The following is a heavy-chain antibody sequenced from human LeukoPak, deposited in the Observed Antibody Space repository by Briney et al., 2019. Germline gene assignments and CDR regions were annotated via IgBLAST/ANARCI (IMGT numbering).Heavy chain of an antibody. Sequence: GGSLRLSCAASGFTLGTYSMNWVRQAPGKGLEWVSYISSSSTNIYYADSVKGRLTISRDNAKNSLYLHMNSLRAEDTAVYYCASGHRYGIAYWGQGTLVTVSS. CDR2: ISSSSTNI. CDR1: GFTLGTYS. J-gene: IGHJ4*02. D-gene: IGHD5-18*01. CDR3: ASGHRYGIAY. V-gene: IGHV3-48*01.